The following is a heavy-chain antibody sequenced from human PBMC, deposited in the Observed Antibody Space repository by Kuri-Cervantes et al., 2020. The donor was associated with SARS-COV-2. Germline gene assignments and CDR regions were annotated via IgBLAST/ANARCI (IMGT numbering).Heavy chain of an antibody. CDR2: ISSSSSYI. J-gene: IGHJ6*02. D-gene: IGHD4-17*01. Sequence: GESLKISCAASGFTFDDYAMHWVRQAPGKGLEWVSGISSSSSYIYYADSVKGRFTISRDNAKGSLYLQMNTLRAEDTAVYYCVRDGYYGDFYGMDVWGQGTTVTVSS. CDR1: GFTFDDYA. CDR3: VRDGYYGDFYGMDV. V-gene: IGHV3-21*01.